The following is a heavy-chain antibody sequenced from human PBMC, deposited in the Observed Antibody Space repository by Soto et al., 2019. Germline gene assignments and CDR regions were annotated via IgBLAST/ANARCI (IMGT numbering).Heavy chain of an antibody. CDR3: AKESYGSGTDRPDY. V-gene: IGHV3-30*18. D-gene: IGHD3-10*01. J-gene: IGHJ4*02. Sequence: PVGSLRLSCAASGFTFSSYGMHWVRQAPGKGLEWVAVISYDGSNKYYADSVKGRFTISRDNSKNTLYLQMNSLRAEDTAVYYCAKESYGSGTDRPDYWGQGTLVTVSS. CDR1: GFTFSSYG. CDR2: ISYDGSNK.